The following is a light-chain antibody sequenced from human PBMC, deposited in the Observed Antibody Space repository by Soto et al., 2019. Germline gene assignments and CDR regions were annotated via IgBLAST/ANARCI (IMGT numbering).Light chain of an antibody. CDR1: SSDVGRYNI. V-gene: IGLV2-11*01. J-gene: IGLJ1*01. CDR2: EAS. CDR3: CSHADKSPQV. Sequence: QSALTQPRSVSGSPGQSVTISCTGTSSDVGRYNIVSWYQQHPGKVPKLIIYEASKRYSGVPDRFSGSKSGNTAALIISGLQVDDEADYYCCSHADKSPQVFGTGTKVTVL.